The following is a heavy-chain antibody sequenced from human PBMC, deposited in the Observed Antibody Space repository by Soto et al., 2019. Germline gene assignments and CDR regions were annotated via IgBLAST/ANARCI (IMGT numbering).Heavy chain of an antibody. V-gene: IGHV5-10-1*01. CDR3: ARPPAVAADRGYYYGMDV. J-gene: IGHJ6*02. CDR2: IDPSDSYT. D-gene: IGHD6-19*01. CDR1: GCSFTSYW. Sequence: PGESLKVCFKGSGCSFTSYWISWVRQMNGKGLEWMGRIDPSDSYTNYSPSFQGHVTISADKSISTAYLQWSSLKASDTAMYYCARPPAVAADRGYYYGMDVWGQGTTVTVSS.